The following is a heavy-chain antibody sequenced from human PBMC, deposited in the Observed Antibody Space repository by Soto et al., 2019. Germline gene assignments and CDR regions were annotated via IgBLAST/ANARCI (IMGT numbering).Heavy chain of an antibody. D-gene: IGHD3-10*01. CDR1: GFSFSLSW. V-gene: IGHV3-21*01. J-gene: IGHJ5*02. CDR2: ISSSSSYI. Sequence: GGSLRLSCEASGFSFSLSWMSWVRQAPGKGLEWVSSISSSSSYIYYADSVKGRFTISRDNAKNSLYLQMNSLRAEDTAVYYCARDLYVALPIGEYNWFDPWGQGTLVTVSS. CDR3: ARDLYVALPIGEYNWFDP.